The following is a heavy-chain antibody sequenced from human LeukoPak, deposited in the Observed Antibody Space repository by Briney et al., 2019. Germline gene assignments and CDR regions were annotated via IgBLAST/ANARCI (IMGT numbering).Heavy chain of an antibody. CDR1: GFTFSSYA. CDR3: ARGWASSRRKAFDI. J-gene: IGHJ3*02. Sequence: GGSLRLSCAASGFTFSSYAMSWVRQAPGKGLEWVSAISGSGDSTYYGDSVKGRFTISRDNAKNSLYLQLNSLRAEDTAVYYCARGWASSRRKAFDIWGQGTMVTVSS. V-gene: IGHV3-23*01. CDR2: ISGSGDST. D-gene: IGHD3-16*01.